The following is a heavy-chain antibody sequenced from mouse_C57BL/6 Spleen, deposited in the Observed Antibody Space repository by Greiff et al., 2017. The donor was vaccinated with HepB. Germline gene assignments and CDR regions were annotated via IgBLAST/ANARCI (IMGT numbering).Heavy chain of an antibody. J-gene: IGHJ1*03. Sequence: EVQLQQSGPELVKPGASVKMSCKASGYTFTDYHMHWVKQSHGKSLEWIGYINPNNGGTSYNQKFKGKATLTVNKSSSTAYMELRSLTSEDSAVYYCARRRDYGSSHWYFDVWGTGTTVTVSS. CDR1: GYTFTDYH. CDR3: ARRRDYGSSHWYFDV. CDR2: INPNNGGT. V-gene: IGHV1-22*01. D-gene: IGHD1-1*01.